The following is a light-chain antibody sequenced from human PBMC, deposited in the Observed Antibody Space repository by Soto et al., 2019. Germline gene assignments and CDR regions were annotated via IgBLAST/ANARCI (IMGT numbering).Light chain of an antibody. CDR3: QQRSNWPPGLT. J-gene: IGKJ4*01. CDR1: QSVRTY. Sequence: ETVLTQSPATLSLFPGERATLSCRASQSVRTYLAWYQQKPGQAPRLLIYDASNRATGTPARFSGSGSRTDFTLTISSLEPDDFAVYYCQQRSNWPPGLTFGGGTKVEIK. CDR2: DAS. V-gene: IGKV3-11*01.